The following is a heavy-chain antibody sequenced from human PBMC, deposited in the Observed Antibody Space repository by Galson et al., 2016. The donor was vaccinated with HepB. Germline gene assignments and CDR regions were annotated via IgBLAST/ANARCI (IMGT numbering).Heavy chain of an antibody. D-gene: IGHD6-19*01. CDR2: ITDSGST. CDR3: ARHRYTSGWYTLDS. V-gene: IGHV4-34*01. Sequence: ETLSLTCGVSGGSLSGHYWNWIRQCPGKGLEWIGEITDSGSTNYNATLKSRVSISIDTPKNQFTLKLDSVTAADPAIYYCARHRYTSGWYTLDSWGKGTLVIVSS. J-gene: IGHJ4*02. CDR1: GGSLSGHY.